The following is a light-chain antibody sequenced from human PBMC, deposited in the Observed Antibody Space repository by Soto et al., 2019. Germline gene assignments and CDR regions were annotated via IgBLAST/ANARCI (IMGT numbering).Light chain of an antibody. CDR2: MVS. V-gene: IGLV2-14*01. Sequence: QSVLTQPASVPGSPGQSITISCTGTSSDVGNYNYVSWYQQYPGRVPKLLIYMVSNRPSGVSNRFSGSKSGNTASLTISGLQAEDEADYFCTSPTPGSLYVFGTGTKLTVL. CDR1: SSDVGNYNY. J-gene: IGLJ1*01. CDR3: TSPTPGSLYV.